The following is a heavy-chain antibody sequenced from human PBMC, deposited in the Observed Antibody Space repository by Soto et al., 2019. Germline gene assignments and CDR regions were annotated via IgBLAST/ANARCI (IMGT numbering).Heavy chain of an antibody. V-gene: IGHV3-9*01. Sequence: PWGSLRLSCAASGFTFYNYAMHWVRQAPWKGLEWVSGISWNSNTIAYADSVKGRFTISRDNAKNSLYLQMNSLRAEDTAFYYCAKDTGPNWGQGTLVTVSS. CDR3: AKDTGPN. J-gene: IGHJ4*02. CDR2: ISWNSNTI. CDR1: GFTFYNYA.